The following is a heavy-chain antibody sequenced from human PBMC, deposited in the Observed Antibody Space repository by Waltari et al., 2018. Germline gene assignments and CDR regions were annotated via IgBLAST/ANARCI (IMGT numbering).Heavy chain of an antibody. J-gene: IGHJ4*02. Sequence: VQLVESGGGLIQPGGSLRLSCAFPGVTVTRNYMSWVRQAPGKGLEWVSVIYSGGSTYYADSVKGRFTISRDNSKNTLYLQMNSLRAEDTAVYYCAGCRPLDFYFDYWGQGNLVTVSS. CDR2: IYSGGST. V-gene: IGHV3-53*01. CDR3: AGCRPLDFYFDY. CDR1: GVTVTRNY.